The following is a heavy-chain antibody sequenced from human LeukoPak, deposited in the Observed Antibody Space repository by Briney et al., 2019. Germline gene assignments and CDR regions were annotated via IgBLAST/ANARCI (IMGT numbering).Heavy chain of an antibody. Sequence: ASVRVSCKASGYTFTSYYMHWGRQAPGQGLEWMGIINPSGGSTSYAQKFQGRVTMTRDTSTSTVYMELSSPRSEDTAVYYCARESSGNYYGMDVWGQGTTVTVS. V-gene: IGHV1-46*01. J-gene: IGHJ6*02. CDR2: INPSGGST. CDR3: ARESSGNYYGMDV. CDR1: GYTFTSYY. D-gene: IGHD3-10*01.